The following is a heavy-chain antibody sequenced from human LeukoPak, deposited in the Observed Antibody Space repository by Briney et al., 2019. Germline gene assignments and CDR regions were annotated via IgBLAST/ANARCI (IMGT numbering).Heavy chain of an antibody. CDR3: ARDQSYGTLDY. V-gene: IGHV4-59*01. J-gene: IGHJ4*02. CDR1: GGSISSYY. CDR2: IYYSGST. Sequence: SETLSLTCNVSGGSISSYYWSWIRQPPGKGLEWIGYIYYSGSTNYNPSLKSRVTISVDTSKNQFSLKLSSVTAADTAVYYCARDQSYGTLDYWGQGTLVTVSS. D-gene: IGHD5-18*01.